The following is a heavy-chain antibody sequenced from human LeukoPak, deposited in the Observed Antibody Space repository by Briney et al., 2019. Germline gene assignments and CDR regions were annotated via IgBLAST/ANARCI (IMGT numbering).Heavy chain of an antibody. CDR3: ARDRYYGSGSYSNDY. Sequence: QPGASLRLSCAASGFTFSSYAMSWVRQAPGKGLEWVSAISGSGGSTYYADSVKGRFTISRDNAKNSLYLQMNCLRAEDTAVYYCARDRYYGSGSYSNDYWGQGTLVTVSS. V-gene: IGHV3-23*01. CDR1: GFTFSSYA. D-gene: IGHD3-10*01. J-gene: IGHJ4*02. CDR2: ISGSGGST.